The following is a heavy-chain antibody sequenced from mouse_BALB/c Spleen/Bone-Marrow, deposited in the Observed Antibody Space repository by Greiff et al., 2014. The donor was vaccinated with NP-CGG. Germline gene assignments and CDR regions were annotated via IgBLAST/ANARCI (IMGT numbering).Heavy chain of an antibody. V-gene: IGHV1-77*01. CDR3: AKGSFDY. CDR2: IYPESGDA. CDR1: DYTFTDYY. J-gene: IGHJ2*01. D-gene: IGHD1-1*01. Sequence: QVQLQQSGAELARPGASVKLSCKASDYTFTDYYINWVKQRTGQGLEWIGEIYPESGDAFYNENFKGNATLTADTSSSTAYMQLSSLTSDDSAVYFCAKGSFDYWGQGTTLTVSS.